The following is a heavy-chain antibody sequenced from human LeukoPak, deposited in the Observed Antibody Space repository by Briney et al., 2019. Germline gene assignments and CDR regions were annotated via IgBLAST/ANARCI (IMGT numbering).Heavy chain of an antibody. D-gene: IGHD6-19*01. CDR1: GFSFSTYG. J-gene: IGHJ4*02. Sequence: GGSLRLSCAASGFSFSTYGMHWVRQAPGKGLEWVALIWYDGSNKYYADSVKGRFTISRDNSKDTLYLQMNSLTAEDTAVYYCARDRYSSGWSYFDNWGQGALVTVSS. CDR2: IWYDGSNK. CDR3: ARDRYSSGWSYFDN. V-gene: IGHV3-33*01.